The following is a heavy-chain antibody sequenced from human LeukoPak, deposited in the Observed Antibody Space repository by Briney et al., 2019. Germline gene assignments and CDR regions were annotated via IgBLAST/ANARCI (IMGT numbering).Heavy chain of an antibody. J-gene: IGHJ2*01. CDR1: GGSFSGYY. D-gene: IGHD6-25*01. CDR2: IYYSGST. Sequence: SETLSLTCAVYGGSFSGYYWSWIRQHPGKGLEWIGYIYYSGSTYYNPSLKSRVTISVDTSKNQFSLKLSSVTAADTAVYYCARVSDRLYWYFDLWGRGTLVTVSS. V-gene: IGHV4-31*11. CDR3: ARVSDRLYWYFDL.